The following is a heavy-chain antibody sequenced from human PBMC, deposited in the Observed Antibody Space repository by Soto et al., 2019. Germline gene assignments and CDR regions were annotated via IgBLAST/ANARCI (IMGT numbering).Heavy chain of an antibody. CDR2: ISSSSSYI. J-gene: IGHJ4*02. CDR1: GFTFSSYS. CDR3: ANPLLYGPGASDY. Sequence: GGSPRLSCAASGFTFSSYSMNWVRQAPGKGLEWVSSISSSSSYIYYADSVKGRFTISRDNAKNSLYLQMNSLRAEDTAVYYCANPLLYGPGASDYWGQGTLVTVSS. V-gene: IGHV3-21*01. D-gene: IGHD3-10*01.